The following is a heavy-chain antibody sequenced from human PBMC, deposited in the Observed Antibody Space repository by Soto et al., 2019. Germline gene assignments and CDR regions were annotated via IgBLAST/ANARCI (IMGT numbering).Heavy chain of an antibody. CDR3: TLRQDSSRGPIY. J-gene: IGHJ4*02. Sequence: ITLKESGPTLVKPTETLTLTCSVSGFSLSTSGWTLGWIRQPPGKAPEWLALGGQYSPSLQSRVTFTKDTSKNKVVLTLPDMDPADTAPYYCTLRQDSSRGPIYWGQGILVTVSS. D-gene: IGHD6-13*01. V-gene: IGHV2-5*01. CDR2: GG. CDR1: GFSLSTSGWT.